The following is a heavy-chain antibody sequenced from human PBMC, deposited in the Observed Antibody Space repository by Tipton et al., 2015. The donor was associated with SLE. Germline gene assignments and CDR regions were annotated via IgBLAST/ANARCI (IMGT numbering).Heavy chain of an antibody. CDR3: ASPTGAFDI. J-gene: IGHJ3*02. CDR1: GGSISSSSYY. V-gene: IGHV4-39*07. Sequence: TLSLTCTVSGGSISSSSYYWGWIRQPPGKGLEWIGSIYYSGSTYYNPSLKSRVTISVDTSKNQFSLKLSSVTAADTAVYYCASPTGAFDIWGQGIMVTVSS. CDR2: IYYSGST.